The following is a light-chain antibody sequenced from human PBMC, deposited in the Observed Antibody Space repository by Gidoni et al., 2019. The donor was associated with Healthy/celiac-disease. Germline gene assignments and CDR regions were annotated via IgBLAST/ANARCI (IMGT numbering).Light chain of an antibody. CDR3: QKYNTAPFT. J-gene: IGKJ3*01. CDR2: AAS. Sequence: DIQMTQSPSSLSASVGDRVTITCRARQGISNYLAWYQQKPGKDPKLLIYAASTLQSGVPSRFSGSGSGTDFTLTISSLQPEDVATYYCQKYNTAPFTFXRXTRVDIK. V-gene: IGKV1-27*01. CDR1: QGISNY.